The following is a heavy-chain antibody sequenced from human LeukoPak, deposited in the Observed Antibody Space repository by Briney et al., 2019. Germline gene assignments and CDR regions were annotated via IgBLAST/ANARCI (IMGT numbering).Heavy chain of an antibody. J-gene: IGHJ5*02. CDR1: GFTFSSYA. CDR3: AKDSSGWSPTNWFDP. D-gene: IGHD6-19*01. Sequence: PGGSLRLSCTASGFTFSSYAMSWVRQAPGKGLEWVSAISGSGGSTYYADSVKGRFTISRDNSKNTLYLQMNSLRAEDTAVYYCAKDSSGWSPTNWFDPWGQGTLVTVSS. CDR2: ISGSGGST. V-gene: IGHV3-23*01.